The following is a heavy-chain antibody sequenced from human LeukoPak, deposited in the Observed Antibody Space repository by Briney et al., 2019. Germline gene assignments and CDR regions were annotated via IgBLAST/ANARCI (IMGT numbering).Heavy chain of an antibody. CDR3: ARGAPHFDL. Sequence: SETLSLTCTVCTGSISSGSYYWSWIRQPAGKGLEWIGRIYTSGSTNYNPSLKSRVTISVDTSKNQFSLKLSSVTAADTAVYYCARGAPHFDLWGRGTLVTVSS. J-gene: IGHJ2*01. V-gene: IGHV4-61*02. CDR2: IYTSGST. D-gene: IGHD3-16*01. CDR1: TGSISSGSYY.